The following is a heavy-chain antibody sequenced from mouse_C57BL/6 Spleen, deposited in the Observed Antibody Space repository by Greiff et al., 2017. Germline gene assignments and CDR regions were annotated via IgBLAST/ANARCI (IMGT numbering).Heavy chain of an antibody. V-gene: IGHV1-53*01. D-gene: IGHD2-5*01. J-gene: IGHJ3*01. CDR1: GYTFTSYW. CDR3: AYYSNYAGFAY. CDR2: INPSNGGT. Sequence: QVQLQQPGTELVKPGASVKLSCKASGYTFTSYWMQWVKQRPGQGLEWIGNINPSNGGTNYNEKFKSTATLTVHKSSSTAYIQLSSLTTEDSAVYYGAYYSNYAGFAYWGQGTLVTVSA.